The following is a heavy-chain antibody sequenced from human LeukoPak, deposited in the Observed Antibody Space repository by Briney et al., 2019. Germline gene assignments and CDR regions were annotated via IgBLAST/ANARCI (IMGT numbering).Heavy chain of an antibody. CDR2: INPNSGGT. CDR3: AREGERGYCSSTSCLYNWFDP. CDR1: GYTFTGYY. V-gene: IGHV1-2*02. J-gene: IGHJ5*02. Sequence: ASVKVSCKASGYTFTGYYMQWVRQAPGQGLEWMGWINPNSGGTNYAQKFQGRVTMTRDTSISTAYMELSRLRSDDTAVYYCAREGERGYCSSTSCLYNWFDPWGQGTLVTVSS. D-gene: IGHD2-2*01.